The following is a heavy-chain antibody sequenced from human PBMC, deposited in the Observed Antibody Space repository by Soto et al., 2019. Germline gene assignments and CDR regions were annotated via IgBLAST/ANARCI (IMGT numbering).Heavy chain of an antibody. CDR2: IYPGDSDT. Sequence: GESLKISCKGSGYSFTSYWIGWVRQMPGKGLECMGIIYPGDSDTRYSPSFQGQVTISADKSISTAYLQWSSLKASDTAMYYCARGYCSGGSCYRTGFDPWGQGTLVTVSS. CDR3: ARGYCSGGSCYRTGFDP. V-gene: IGHV5-51*01. CDR1: GYSFTSYW. D-gene: IGHD2-15*01. J-gene: IGHJ5*02.